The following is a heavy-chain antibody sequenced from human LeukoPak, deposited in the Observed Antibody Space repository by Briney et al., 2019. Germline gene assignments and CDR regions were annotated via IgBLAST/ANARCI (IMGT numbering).Heavy chain of an antibody. V-gene: IGHV4-34*01. Sequence: SETLSLTCAVYVGSFRGYYWSWIRQPPGEGLGWIGEINHSGGTNYNPFLKSRVTISVDTSKNQFSLKLSSVTAADTAVYYCARARPHYDILTGYSAKNNWFDPWGQGTLVTVSS. D-gene: IGHD3-9*01. CDR3: ARARPHYDILTGYSAKNNWFDP. CDR2: INHSGGT. J-gene: IGHJ5*02. CDR1: VGSFRGYY.